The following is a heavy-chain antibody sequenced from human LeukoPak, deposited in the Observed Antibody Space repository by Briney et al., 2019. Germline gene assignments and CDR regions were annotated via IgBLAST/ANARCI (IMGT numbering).Heavy chain of an antibody. D-gene: IGHD1-26*01. Sequence: GSLRLFCAASGFSFSTYGMHWVRQAPGKGLEWVTVISYDGSDKYYADSVKGRFTISRDNSRNTLYLQMNSLRVEDTAVYYCAKEVGTFTLDYWGQGTLVTVSS. V-gene: IGHV3-30*18. J-gene: IGHJ4*02. CDR3: AKEVGTFTLDY. CDR2: ISYDGSDK. CDR1: GFSFSTYG.